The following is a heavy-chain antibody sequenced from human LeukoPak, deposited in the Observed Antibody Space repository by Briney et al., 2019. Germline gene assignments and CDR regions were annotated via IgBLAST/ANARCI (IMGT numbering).Heavy chain of an antibody. CDR3: AAASIWFGELGLNY. CDR1: GFTFTSSA. Sequence: SVKVSCKASGFTFTSSAMQWVRQARGQRLEWIGWIVVGSGNTNYAQKFQERVTITRDMSTSTAYMELSSLRSEDTAVYYCAAASIWFGELGLNYWGQGALVTVSS. D-gene: IGHD3-10*01. CDR2: IVVGSGNT. V-gene: IGHV1-58*02. J-gene: IGHJ4*02.